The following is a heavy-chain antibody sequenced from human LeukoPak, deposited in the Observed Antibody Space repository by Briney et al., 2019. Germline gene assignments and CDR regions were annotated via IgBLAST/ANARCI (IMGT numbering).Heavy chain of an antibody. D-gene: IGHD4/OR15-4a*01. V-gene: IGHV1-2*02. Sequence: GASVKVSCKTSGYTFSNYGISWVRQAPGQGLEWMGWINPNIGGTNYAQKFQGRVTMTRDTSISTAYMDLSSLTSDDTAVYYCARSNYGGQGAGDNWFDPWGQGTLVTVSS. CDR2: INPNIGGT. J-gene: IGHJ5*02. CDR1: GYTFSNYG. CDR3: ARSNYGGQGAGDNWFDP.